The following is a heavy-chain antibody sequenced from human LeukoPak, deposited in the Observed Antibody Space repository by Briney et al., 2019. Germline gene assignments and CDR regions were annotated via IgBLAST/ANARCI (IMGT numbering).Heavy chain of an antibody. Sequence: GGYLRLSCAASGFTFSSYSMNWVRQAPGKGLEWVSSISSSSSYIYYADSVKGRFTTSRDNAKNSLYLQMNSLRAEDTAVYYCAFDSSGYSNDYWGQGTLVTVSS. CDR3: AFDSSGYSNDY. J-gene: IGHJ4*02. V-gene: IGHV3-21*01. CDR1: GFTFSSYS. CDR2: ISSSSSYI. D-gene: IGHD3-22*01.